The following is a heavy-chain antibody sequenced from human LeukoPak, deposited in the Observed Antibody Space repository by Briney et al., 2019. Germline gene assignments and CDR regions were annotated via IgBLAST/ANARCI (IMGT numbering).Heavy chain of an antibody. CDR3: AKEISGYSSSWARFDY. J-gene: IGHJ4*02. CDR2: ISGSGGST. CDR1: GFTFSSYA. D-gene: IGHD6-13*01. V-gene: IGHV3-23*01. Sequence: TGGSLRLSCAASGFTFSSYAMSWVRQAPGKGLEWVSGISGSGGSTYYADSVKGRLTISRDNSKSTLYLQMNSLRAEDMAVYYCAKEISGYSSSWARFDYWGQGTLVTVSS.